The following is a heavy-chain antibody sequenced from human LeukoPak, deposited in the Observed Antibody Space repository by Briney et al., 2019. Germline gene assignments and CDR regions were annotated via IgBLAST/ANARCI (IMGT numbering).Heavy chain of an antibody. Sequence: GASVKVSCKASGGTFSSYAISWVRQAPGQGLEWMGGIIPIFGTANYAQKFQGRVTITADKSTSTAYMGLSSLGSEDTAVYYCARAVGYSYGSLDYWGQGTLVTVSS. V-gene: IGHV1-69*06. CDR3: ARAVGYSYGSLDY. CDR1: GGTFSSYA. CDR2: IIPIFGTA. D-gene: IGHD5-18*01. J-gene: IGHJ4*02.